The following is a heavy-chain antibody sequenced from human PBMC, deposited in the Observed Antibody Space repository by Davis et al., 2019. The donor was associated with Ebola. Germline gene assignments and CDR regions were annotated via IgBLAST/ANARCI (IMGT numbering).Heavy chain of an antibody. CDR1: GFTFTRSA. Sequence: SVKVSCKPSGFTFTRSAVQWVRQARGQRLESIGWIVVGSGDPNYAQKFQGRVTITRDMSTSSAYMELNSLTSEDTAVYYCAAGGTGGADNWFDPWGQGTLVTVSS. V-gene: IGHV1-58*01. J-gene: IGHJ5*02. CDR2: IVVGSGDP. D-gene: IGHD2-8*02. CDR3: AAGGTGGADNWFDP.